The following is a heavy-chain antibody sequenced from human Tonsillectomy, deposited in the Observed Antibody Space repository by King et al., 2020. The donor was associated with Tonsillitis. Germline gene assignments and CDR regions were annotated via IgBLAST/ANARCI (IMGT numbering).Heavy chain of an antibody. CDR3: ARVGRDEQWLFNFDY. D-gene: IGHD6-19*01. J-gene: IGHJ4*02. CDR1: GFTVSSNY. Sequence: VQLVESGGGLVQPGGSLRLSCAASGFTVSSNYMSWVRQAPGKGLEWVSVIYSGGSTYYADSVKGRFTISRDNSKNTLYLQMNSLRAEDTAVYYCARVGRDEQWLFNFDYRGQGTLVTVSS. V-gene: IGHV3-66*01. CDR2: IYSGGST.